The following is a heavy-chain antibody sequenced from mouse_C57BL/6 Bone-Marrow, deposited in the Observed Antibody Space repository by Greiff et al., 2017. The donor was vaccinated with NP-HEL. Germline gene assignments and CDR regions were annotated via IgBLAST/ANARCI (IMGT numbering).Heavy chain of an antibody. D-gene: IGHD1-1*01. V-gene: IGHV1-31*01. CDR2: IYPYNGVS. CDR3: ASDGSSYVGRAMDY. Sequence: VQLKQSGPELVKPGASVKISCKASGYSFTGYYMHWVKQSHGNILDWIGYIYPYNGVSSYNQKFKGKATLTVDKSSSTAYMELRSLTSKDSAVYYYASDGSSYVGRAMDYWGQGTSVTVSS. J-gene: IGHJ4*01. CDR1: GYSFTGYY.